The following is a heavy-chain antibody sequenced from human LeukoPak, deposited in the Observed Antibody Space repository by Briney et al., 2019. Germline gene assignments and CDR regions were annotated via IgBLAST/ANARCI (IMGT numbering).Heavy chain of an antibody. D-gene: IGHD5-24*01. J-gene: IGHJ4*02. CDR2: INYSGTT. CDR3: ARLRDGRWLLDY. CDR1: GGSISSSGYY. Sequence: SETLSLTCTASGGSISSSGYYWGWIRQPPGKGLEWIASINYSGTTYYNPSLKRRVTISEDTSKKQFSLKLSSVTAADTAVYYCARLRDGRWLLDYWGQGTLVTVSS. V-gene: IGHV4-39*01.